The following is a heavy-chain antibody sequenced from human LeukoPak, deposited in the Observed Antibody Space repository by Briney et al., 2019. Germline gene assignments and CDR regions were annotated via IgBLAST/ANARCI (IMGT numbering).Heavy chain of an antibody. D-gene: IGHD6-13*01. CDR2: ISGSGGLT. Sequence: GGSLRLSCAASGFTVSNDYMAWVRQAPGKGLEWVSVISGSGGLTYYADSVKGRFTISRDNSKNTLYLQMNSLRAEDTAVYYCAKHRYISSPYYFDYWGQGTLVTVSS. CDR1: GFTVSNDY. V-gene: IGHV3-23*01. J-gene: IGHJ4*02. CDR3: AKHRYISSPYYFDY.